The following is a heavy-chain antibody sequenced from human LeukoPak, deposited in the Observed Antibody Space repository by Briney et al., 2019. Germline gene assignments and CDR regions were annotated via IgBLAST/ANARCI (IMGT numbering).Heavy chain of an antibody. Sequence: SETLSLTCAVYGGSFSGYYWSWIRQPPGKGLEWIGEINQSGSTNYNPSLKSRVTISVDTSKNPFSLKLSSVTGADTAVYYCARDHWNYHYFDYWGQGTLVTVSS. V-gene: IGHV4-34*01. CDR1: GGSFSGYY. J-gene: IGHJ4*02. CDR2: INQSGST. CDR3: ARDHWNYHYFDY. D-gene: IGHD1-7*01.